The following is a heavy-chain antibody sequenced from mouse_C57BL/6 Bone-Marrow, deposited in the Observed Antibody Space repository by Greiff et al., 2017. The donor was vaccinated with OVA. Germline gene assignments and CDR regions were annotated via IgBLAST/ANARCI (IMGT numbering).Heavy chain of an antibody. CDR2: INPNYGTT. CDR3: ARYYSNYRYYAMDY. D-gene: IGHD2-5*01. Sequence: VQLKESGPELVKPGASVKISCKASGYSFTDYNMNWVKQSNGKSLEWIGVINPNYGTTSYNQKFKGKATLTVDQSSSTAYMQLNSLTSEDSAVYYCARYYSNYRYYAMDYWGQETSVTVSS. V-gene: IGHV1-39*01. CDR1: GYSFTDYN. J-gene: IGHJ4*01.